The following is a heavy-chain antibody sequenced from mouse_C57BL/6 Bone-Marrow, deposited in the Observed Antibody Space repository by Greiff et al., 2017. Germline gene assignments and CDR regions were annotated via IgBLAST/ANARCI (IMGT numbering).Heavy chain of an antibody. CDR2: ISSGGSYT. Sequence: EVMLVESGGDLVKPGGSLKLSCAASGFTFSSYGMSWVRQTPDKRLEWVATISSGGSYTYYPDSVKGRFTISRDNAKNTLYLQMSSLKADDTAMYDSASADDYYRMDYWGQGTSVTVSS. CDR1: GFTFSSYG. V-gene: IGHV5-6*02. J-gene: IGHJ4*01. CDR3: ASADDYYRMDY.